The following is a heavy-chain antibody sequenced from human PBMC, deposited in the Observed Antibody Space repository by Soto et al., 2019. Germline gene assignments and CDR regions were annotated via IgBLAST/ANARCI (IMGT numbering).Heavy chain of an antibody. D-gene: IGHD7-27*01. Sequence: SETLSLTCTVSGGSISSYYWSWIRQPPGKGLEWIGYIYYSGSTNYNPSLKSRVTISVDTSKNQFSLKLSSVTAADTAVYYCASSAGLGCYYDYGMDVWGQGTTVTVSS. J-gene: IGHJ6*02. V-gene: IGHV4-59*01. CDR3: ASSAGLGCYYDYGMDV. CDR2: IYYSGST. CDR1: GGSISSYY.